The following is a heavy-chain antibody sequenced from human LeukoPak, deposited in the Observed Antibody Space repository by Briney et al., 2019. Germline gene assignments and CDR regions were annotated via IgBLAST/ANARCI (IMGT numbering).Heavy chain of an antibody. Sequence: ASVKVSCKASGYTFTDYYMHWVRQAPGQGLEWMGWINSKSGGTNYAQKFQGRVTMTRDTSISTAYMELSSLRSEDTAVYYCAKSVYYYYYYMDVWGKGTTVTISS. J-gene: IGHJ6*03. CDR2: INSKSGGT. CDR1: GYTFTDYY. V-gene: IGHV1-2*02. CDR3: AKSVYYYYYYMDV.